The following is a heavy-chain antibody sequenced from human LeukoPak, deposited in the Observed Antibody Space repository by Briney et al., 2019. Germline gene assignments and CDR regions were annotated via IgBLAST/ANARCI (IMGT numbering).Heavy chain of an antibody. J-gene: IGHJ6*04. CDR3: AKDQAAVDSSWQVWYYYYGMDV. D-gene: IGHD6-13*01. Sequence: PGGSLRLSCAASGFTFSSYGMHWVRQAPGKGLEWVAVISYDGSNKYYADSVKGRFTISRDNSENTLYLQMNSLRAEDTAVYYCAKDQAAVDSSWQVWYYYYGMDVWGKGTTVTVSS. CDR1: GFTFSSYG. V-gene: IGHV3-30*18. CDR2: ISYDGSNK.